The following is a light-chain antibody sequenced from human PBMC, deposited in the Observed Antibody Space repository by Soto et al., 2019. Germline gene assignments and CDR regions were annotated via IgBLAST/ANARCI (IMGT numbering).Light chain of an antibody. V-gene: IGKV3-20*01. CDR3: QQYDSSHLT. J-gene: IGKJ4*01. CDR2: ATS. Sequence: ENVLTQSPGTLSLSPGERATLSCRASQTVISSYLAWYQQKPGQAPRLLVYATSSRAAGIPDRFSGSGSGTDFTLTISRLEPEDFAVYYCQQYDSSHLTFGGGTKVEIK. CDR1: QTVISSY.